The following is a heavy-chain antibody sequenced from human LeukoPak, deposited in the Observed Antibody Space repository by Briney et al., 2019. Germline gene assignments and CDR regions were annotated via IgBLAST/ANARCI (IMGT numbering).Heavy chain of an antibody. V-gene: IGHV3-48*01. D-gene: IGHD6-6*01. J-gene: IGHJ3*02. CDR3: ARDLFGYSSSSEAFDI. CDR2: ISSSSSTI. Sequence: GGSLRLSCAASGFTFSSYAMSWVRQAPGKGLEWVSAISSSSSTIYYADSVKGRFTISRDNAKNSLYLQMNSLRAEDTAVYYCARDLFGYSSSSEAFDIWGQGTMVTVSS. CDR1: GFTFSSYA.